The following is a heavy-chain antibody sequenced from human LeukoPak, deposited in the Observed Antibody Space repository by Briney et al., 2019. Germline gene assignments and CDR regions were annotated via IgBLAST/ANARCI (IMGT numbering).Heavy chain of an antibody. D-gene: IGHD6-13*01. CDR2: ISSSSSTI. Sequence: GGSLRLSCAASGFTFNSYSMNWVRQAPGKGLEWVSYISSSSSTIYYADSVKGRFTISRDNAKKSLYLQMSSLRAEDTAVYYCARGPYSSSWHEGRLDYWGQGTLVTVSS. V-gene: IGHV3-48*04. CDR3: ARGPYSSSWHEGRLDY. CDR1: GFTFNSYS. J-gene: IGHJ4*02.